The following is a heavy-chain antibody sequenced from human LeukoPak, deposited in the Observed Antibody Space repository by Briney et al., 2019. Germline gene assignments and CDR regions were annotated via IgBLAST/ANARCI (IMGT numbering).Heavy chain of an antibody. Sequence: SETLSLTCTVSGGSISSYYWSWIRQPPGKELEWIGYIYYSGSTNYNPSLKSRVTISVDTSKNQFSLKLSSVTAADTAVYYCARGTRYSGPNYWGQGTLVTVSS. J-gene: IGHJ4*02. CDR2: IYYSGST. CDR3: ARGTRYSGPNY. D-gene: IGHD1-1*01. V-gene: IGHV4-59*01. CDR1: GGSISSYY.